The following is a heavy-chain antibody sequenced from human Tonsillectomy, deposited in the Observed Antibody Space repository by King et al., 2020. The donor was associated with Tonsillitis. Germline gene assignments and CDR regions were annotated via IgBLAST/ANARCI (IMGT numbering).Heavy chain of an antibody. CDR2: INPSGGSA. D-gene: IGHD1-1*01. Sequence: VQLVESGAEVKKPGASVKVSCKASGYTFTSYYMHWVRQAPGQGLEWMGIINPSGGSANYAQKFQGRVTMTWDTSTSTVYMELSSLRSEDTAVYYCANLQLARTYWGQGTLVTVSS. CDR3: ANLQLARTY. J-gene: IGHJ4*02. V-gene: IGHV1-46*03. CDR1: GYTFTSYY.